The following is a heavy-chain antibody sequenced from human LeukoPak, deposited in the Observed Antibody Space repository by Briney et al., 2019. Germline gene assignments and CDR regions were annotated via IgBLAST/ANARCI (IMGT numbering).Heavy chain of an antibody. J-gene: IGHJ5*02. D-gene: IGHD3-10*01. Sequence: SGPTLVKPTQTLTLTCTFSGFSLSTSGVGVGWIRQPPGKALEWLALIYWNDDKRYHPSLKIRLTITNDTSKNQLVLTMTNMYPVDTATYSCAHSLITMVRGVPAPFDPWGQGTLVTVSS. CDR1: GFSLSTSGVG. CDR3: AHSLITMVRGVPAPFDP. CDR2: IYWNDDK. V-gene: IGHV2-5*01.